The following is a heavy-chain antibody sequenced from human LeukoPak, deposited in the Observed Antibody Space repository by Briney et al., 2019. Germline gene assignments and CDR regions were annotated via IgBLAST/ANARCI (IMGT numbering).Heavy chain of an antibody. CDR3: ARDGAPSSRSCDFDY. Sequence: ASVKVSCKASGYAFTDYYMHWVRQAPGQGLEWMGWINPKSGETDYGQKFQGRVTVTRDTSISTAYMELSRLRSDDTAIYYCARDGAPSSRSCDFDYWGQGTLVTVST. V-gene: IGHV1-2*02. D-gene: IGHD6-13*01. CDR2: INPKSGET. J-gene: IGHJ4*02. CDR1: GYAFTDYY.